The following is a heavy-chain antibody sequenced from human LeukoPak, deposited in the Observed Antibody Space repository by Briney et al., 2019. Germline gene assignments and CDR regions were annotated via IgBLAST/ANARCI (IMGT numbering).Heavy chain of an antibody. V-gene: IGHV3-21*01. CDR1: GFTFSSYS. J-gene: IGHJ4*02. CDR2: ISSSSSYI. D-gene: IGHD4-11*01. CDR3: ARDLMTTVTTADY. Sequence: PGGSLRLSCAASGFTFSSYSMNWVRQAPGKGLEWVSSISSSSSYIYYADSVKGRFTISRDNAKNSLYLQMSSLRAEDTAVYYCARDLMTTVTTADYWGQGTLVTVSS.